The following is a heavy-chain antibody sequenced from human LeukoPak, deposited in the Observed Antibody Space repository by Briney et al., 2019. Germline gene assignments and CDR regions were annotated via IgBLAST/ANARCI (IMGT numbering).Heavy chain of an antibody. Sequence: GGSLRLSCAASGFTFSSYEMNWVRQAPGKGLEWVSYISSSGSTIYYADFVKGRFTISRDNAKNSLYLQMNSLRAEDTAVYYCARTLPAEGQVFDYWGQGTLVTVSS. D-gene: IGHD2-2*01. CDR1: GFTFSSYE. J-gene: IGHJ4*02. CDR2: ISSSGSTI. CDR3: ARTLPAEGQVFDY. V-gene: IGHV3-48*03.